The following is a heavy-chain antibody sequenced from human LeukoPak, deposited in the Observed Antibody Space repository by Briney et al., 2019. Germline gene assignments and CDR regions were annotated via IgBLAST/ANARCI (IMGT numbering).Heavy chain of an antibody. V-gene: IGHV1-69*01. CDR3: ARVLRSPYGSSGYLKFDP. J-gene: IGHJ5*02. D-gene: IGHD3-22*01. CDR1: GGTFSSDA. Sequence: SVKVSCKXSGGTFSSDAISWVRQAPGQGLEWMGGIIPIFGTANYAQKFQGRVTITADESTSTAYMELSSLRSEDTAVYYCARVLRSPYGSSGYLKFDPWGQGTLVTVSS. CDR2: IIPIFGTA.